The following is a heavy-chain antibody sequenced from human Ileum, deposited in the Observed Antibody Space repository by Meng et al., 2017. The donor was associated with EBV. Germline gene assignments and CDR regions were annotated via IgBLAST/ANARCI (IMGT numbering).Heavy chain of an antibody. V-gene: IGHV1-8*01. J-gene: IGHJ4*02. CDR3: VRTLERGDY. CDR1: GYNFTNCD. Sequence: QVQLVQSGAEFEKPGSSVTVSCKASGYNFTNCDISRVRQATVQGLEWMGWMKPKTGSAHYAQKFQGRVSMTRDTSITTAYMELSSLTSEDTAVYYCVRTLERGDYWGQGTLVTVSS. CDR2: MKPKTGSA. D-gene: IGHD5-24*01.